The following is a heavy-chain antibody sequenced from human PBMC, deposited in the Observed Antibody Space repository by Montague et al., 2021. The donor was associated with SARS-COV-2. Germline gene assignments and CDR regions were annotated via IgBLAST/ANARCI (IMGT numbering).Heavy chain of an antibody. D-gene: IGHD3-22*01. CDR3: ARGHLSVSMIVVVFTSASYCFDY. V-gene: IGHV4-34*01. CDR2: IKQGGST. J-gene: IGHJ4*02. CDR1: GGSFGDDH. Sequence: SETLSLTCGVYGGSFGDDHWSWIRQPPGKGLEWIGDIKQGGSTNYNPSLKSRVTISVDTSRNQFSLKLTSVTAADTAVYFCARGHLSVSMIVVVFTSASYCFDYWGQGALVTVSS.